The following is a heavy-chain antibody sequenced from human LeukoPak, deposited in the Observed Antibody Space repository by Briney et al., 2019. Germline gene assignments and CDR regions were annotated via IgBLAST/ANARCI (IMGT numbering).Heavy chain of an antibody. Sequence: GASVKVSCKASGYTFTSYDINWVRQATGQGLEWMGWMNPNSGNTGYAQKFQDRVTMTRNTSISTAYMELSSLRSEDTAVYYCARGLSIAARPTPSYYYYYYMDVWGKGTTVTVSS. CDR2: MNPNSGNT. J-gene: IGHJ6*03. V-gene: IGHV1-8*01. CDR3: ARGLSIAARPTPSYYYYYYMDV. CDR1: GYTFTSYD. D-gene: IGHD6-6*01.